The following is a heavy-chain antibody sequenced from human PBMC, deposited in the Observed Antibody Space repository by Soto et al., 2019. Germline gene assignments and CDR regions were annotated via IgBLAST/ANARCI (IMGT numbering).Heavy chain of an antibody. D-gene: IGHD2-2*01. CDR1: GYTFTGYY. V-gene: IGHV1-2*04. CDR3: ARAGDIVVVPAANSNTYYYYYGMAV. J-gene: IGHJ6*02. Sequence: ASVKVSCKASGYTFTGYYMHWVRQAPGQGLEWMGWINPNSGGTNYAQKFQGWVTMTRDTSISTAYMELSRLRSDDTAVYYCARAGDIVVVPAANSNTYYYYYGMAVWGQGTTVTVS. CDR2: INPNSGGT.